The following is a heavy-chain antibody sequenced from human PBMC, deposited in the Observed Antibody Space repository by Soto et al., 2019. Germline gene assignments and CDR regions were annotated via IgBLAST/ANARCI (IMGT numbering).Heavy chain of an antibody. CDR3: AADLSYYDSSGYYYKYFQH. V-gene: IGHV1-58*01. D-gene: IGHD3-22*01. CDR2: IVVGSGNT. J-gene: IGHJ1*01. Sequence: SVKVSCKASGFTFTSSAVQWVRQARGQRLEWIGWIVVGSGNTNYAQKFQERVTITRDMSTSTAYMELSSLRSEDTAVYYCAADLSYYDSSGYYYKYFQHWGQGTLVTVSS. CDR1: GFTFTSSA.